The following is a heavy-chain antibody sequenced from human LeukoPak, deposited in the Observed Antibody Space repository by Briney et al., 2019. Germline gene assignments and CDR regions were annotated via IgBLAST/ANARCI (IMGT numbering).Heavy chain of an antibody. Sequence: SETLSLTCAVYGGSFSGYYWSWIRLPPGKGLEWIGEINHSGSTNYNPSLKSRVTISVDTSKNQFSLKLSSVTAADTAVYYCARELVSSSCYFDYWGQGTLVTVSS. CDR3: ARELVSSSCYFDY. J-gene: IGHJ4*02. CDR2: INHSGST. D-gene: IGHD6-13*01. CDR1: GGSFSGYY. V-gene: IGHV4-34*01.